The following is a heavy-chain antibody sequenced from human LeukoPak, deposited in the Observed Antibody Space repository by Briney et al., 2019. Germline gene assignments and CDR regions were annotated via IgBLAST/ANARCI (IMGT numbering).Heavy chain of an antibody. V-gene: IGHV4-59*01. J-gene: IGHJ3*02. CDR1: GVSISGYY. CDR3: ARIKIGFDAFDI. CDR2: ISYSESP. Sequence: SETLSLTCTVSGVSISGYYWSWIRQPPGKGLEWIAYISYSESPNNHPSLKSRVTISVDTSNNQVYLKLSSVTAADTAVYYCARIKIGFDAFDIWGQGTMVTVSS. D-gene: IGHD3-10*01.